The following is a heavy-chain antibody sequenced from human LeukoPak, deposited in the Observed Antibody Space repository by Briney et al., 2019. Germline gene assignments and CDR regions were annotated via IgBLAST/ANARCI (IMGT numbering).Heavy chain of an antibody. J-gene: IGHJ4*02. D-gene: IGHD3-22*01. CDR2: IGTAGDT. V-gene: IGHV3-13*01. CDR3: ARVSTDSSGYYFDY. CDR1: GFTFSSYD. Sequence: GGSLRLSCAASGFTFSSYDMHWVRQATGKGLEWVSAIGTAGDTYYPGSVKGRFTISRENAKNSLYLQMNSLRAGDTAVYYCARVSTDSSGYYFDYWGQGTLVTVSS.